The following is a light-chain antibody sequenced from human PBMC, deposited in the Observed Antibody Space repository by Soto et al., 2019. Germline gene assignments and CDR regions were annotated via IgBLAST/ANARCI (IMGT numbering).Light chain of an antibody. Sequence: DVVMTQSPLSLPVTLGQPASISCRSNQSLVHSDGIAYFSWFQQRPGRSPRRLIYKVSNPDSGVPARFSGSGSCTDFALKISRVEAEDVGVYYCMQGTHWPITFGQGTRLEIK. J-gene: IGKJ5*01. CDR3: MQGTHWPIT. CDR2: KVS. CDR1: QSLVHSDGIAY. V-gene: IGKV2-30*02.